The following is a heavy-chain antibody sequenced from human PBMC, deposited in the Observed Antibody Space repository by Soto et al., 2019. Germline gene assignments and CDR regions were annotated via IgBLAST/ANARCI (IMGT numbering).Heavy chain of an antibody. Sequence: QVQLVESGGGVVQPGTSLRLSCAVSGFTFSSYGVHWVRQAPGKGLEWVAHISYDGSNQHYVDSVKGRFTISRDNSKNTVYLQMNSLRAEESAVYYCAKDTYYYDSSGYYTFDYWGQGTLVTVSS. CDR1: GFTFSSYG. J-gene: IGHJ4*02. CDR2: ISYDGSNQ. CDR3: AKDTYYYDSSGYYTFDY. D-gene: IGHD3-22*01. V-gene: IGHV3-30*18.